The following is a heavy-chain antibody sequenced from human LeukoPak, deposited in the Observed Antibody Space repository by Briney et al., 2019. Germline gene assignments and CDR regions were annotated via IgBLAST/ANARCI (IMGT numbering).Heavy chain of an antibody. CDR2: IYYSGST. V-gene: IGHV4-39*07. CDR3: ARDPDIVVVPAASTIGNWFDP. J-gene: IGHJ5*02. CDR1: GGSISSSSYY. D-gene: IGHD2-2*01. Sequence: SETLSLTCTVSGGSISSSSYYWGWIRQPPGKGLEWIGSIYYSGSTYYNPSLKSRVTISVDTSKNQFSLKLSSVTAADTAVYYCARDPDIVVVPAASTIGNWFDPWGQGTLVTVSS.